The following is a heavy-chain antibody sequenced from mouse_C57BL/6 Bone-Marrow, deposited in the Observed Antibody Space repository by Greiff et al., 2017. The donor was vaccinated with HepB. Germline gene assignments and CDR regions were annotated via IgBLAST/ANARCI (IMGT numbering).Heavy chain of an antibody. CDR1: GYTFTSYW. Sequence: QVQLQQPGAELVRPGSSVKLSCKASGYTFTSYWMHWVKQRPIQGLEWIGNIDPSDSETHYNQKFKDKATLTVDKSSSTAYMQLSSLTSEDSAVYYCARSEGLPDYVDYWGQGTTLTVSS. J-gene: IGHJ2*01. D-gene: IGHD2-4*01. CDR3: ARSEGLPDYVDY. V-gene: IGHV1-52*01. CDR2: IDPSDSET.